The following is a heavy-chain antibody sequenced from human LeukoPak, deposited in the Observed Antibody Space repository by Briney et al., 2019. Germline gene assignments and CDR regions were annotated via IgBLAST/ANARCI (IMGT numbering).Heavy chain of an antibody. J-gene: IGHJ6*02. V-gene: IGHV3-33*06. CDR3: AKKTGAGYGYGRDV. Sequence: PGRSLRLSCAASGFTFSSYGMHWVRQAPGKGLEWVAVIWYDGSNKYYADSVKGRFTISRDNSKNTLYLQMDSLRAGDTALYYCAKKTGAGYGYGRDVWGQGTTLPSP. CDR2: IWYDGSNK. CDR1: GFTFSSYG. D-gene: IGHD1-14*01.